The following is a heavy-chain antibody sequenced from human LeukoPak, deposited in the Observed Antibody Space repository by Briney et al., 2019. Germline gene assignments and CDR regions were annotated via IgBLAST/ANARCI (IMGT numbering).Heavy chain of an antibody. CDR2: IWYDGSNK. Sequence: GRSLRLSCAASGFTFSSYGMHWVRQAPGKGLEWVAVIWYDGSNKYYADSVKGRFTISRDNSQNPLYLAMNSRRAEDTAVYYCAAHHGELGYFDYWGQGTLVTVSS. V-gene: IGHV3-33*01. D-gene: IGHD1-26*01. CDR3: AAHHGELGYFDY. CDR1: GFTFSSYG. J-gene: IGHJ4*02.